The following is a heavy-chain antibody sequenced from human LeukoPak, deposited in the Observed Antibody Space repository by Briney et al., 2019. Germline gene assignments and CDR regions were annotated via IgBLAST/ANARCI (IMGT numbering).Heavy chain of an antibody. D-gene: IGHD3-22*01. CDR3: AKGFSSGPWDACDI. CDR1: GFTFSSYE. V-gene: IGHV3-48*03. CDR2: ISISGSTI. Sequence: GGSLRLSCAASGFTFSSYEMNWVRQAPGKGLEWVSFISISGSTIYYADSVKGRFTISRDSSKNMLYLQMNSLRVEDTAVYYCAKGFSSGPWDACDIWGQGTMVTVSS. J-gene: IGHJ3*02.